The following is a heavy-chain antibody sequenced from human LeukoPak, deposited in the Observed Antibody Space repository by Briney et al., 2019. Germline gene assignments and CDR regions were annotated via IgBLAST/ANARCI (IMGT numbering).Heavy chain of an antibody. D-gene: IGHD2-2*01. J-gene: IGHJ6*02. CDR2: IIPILGIA. CDR3: ARGGTVPYYYGMDV. CDR1: GGTFSSYA. V-gene: IGHV1-69*04. Sequence: ASVKVSCKASGGTFSSYAISWVRQAPGQGLEWMGRIIPILGIANYAQKFQGRVTITADKSTGTAYMELSSLRSEDTAVYYCARGGTVPYYYGMDVWGQGTTVTVSS.